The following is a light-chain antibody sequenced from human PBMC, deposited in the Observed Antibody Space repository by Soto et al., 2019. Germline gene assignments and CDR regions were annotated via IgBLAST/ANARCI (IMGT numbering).Light chain of an antibody. CDR3: QQYNKWPPIT. J-gene: IGKJ5*01. Sequence: EIGMTQSPATLSVSPGERVALSCRASQSVSSNLAWYQQKPGQAPRLLIFGASTRATGIPARFSGSGSGTEFTLTISSLQSEDFAVYYCQQYNKWPPITFGQGKRLEIK. CDR1: QSVSSN. V-gene: IGKV3-15*01. CDR2: GAS.